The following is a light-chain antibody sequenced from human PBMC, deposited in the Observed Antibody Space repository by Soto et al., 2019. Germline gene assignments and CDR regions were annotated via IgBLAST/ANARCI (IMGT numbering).Light chain of an antibody. V-gene: IGKV3-20*01. CDR1: QFVTSGH. CDR3: HPYGRSVP. CDR2: DAS. Sequence: QSVGAVSLSSGEGATLSCRASQFVTSGHLAWYQQKPGQAPTLLIYDASTRATGIPDRFSGSGSGTDFRLTISRLEPEDLPVYYCHPYGRSVPFGQRTRPEI. J-gene: IGKJ5*01.